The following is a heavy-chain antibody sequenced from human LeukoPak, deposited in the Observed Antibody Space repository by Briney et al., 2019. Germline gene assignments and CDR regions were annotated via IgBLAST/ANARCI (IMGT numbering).Heavy chain of an antibody. D-gene: IGHD2-21*02. Sequence: SETLSLTCTVSGGSISSYYWSWVRQPPGKGLEWIGYIYYSGSTNYNPSLKSRVTISVDTSKNQFSLKLSSVTAADTAVYYCARVDLLWGSDCVDYWGQGTLVTVSS. CDR2: IYYSGST. CDR1: GGSISSYY. CDR3: ARVDLLWGSDCVDY. V-gene: IGHV4-59*01. J-gene: IGHJ4*02.